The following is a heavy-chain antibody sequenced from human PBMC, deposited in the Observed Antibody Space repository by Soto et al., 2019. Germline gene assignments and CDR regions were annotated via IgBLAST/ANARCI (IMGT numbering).Heavy chain of an antibody. Sequence: EVQLLESGGGVVQPGGSLRLSCVVSGFMFRDYPMGWVPQAPGKGLEWVSATTATGGSTFYADSVKGRFTISRDNSINTLYLQMNNLRVEDSAVYSCAKRSIITGGAFDMWGQETMVTVSS. CDR1: GFMFRDYP. V-gene: IGHV3-23*01. D-gene: IGHD3-3*02. CDR2: TTATGGST. CDR3: AKRSIITGGAFDM. J-gene: IGHJ3*02.